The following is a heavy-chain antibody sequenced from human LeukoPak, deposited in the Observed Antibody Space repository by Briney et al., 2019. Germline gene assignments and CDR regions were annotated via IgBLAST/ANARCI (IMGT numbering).Heavy chain of an antibody. V-gene: IGHV4-61*02. J-gene: IGHJ6*03. CDR1: GGSISSGSYY. D-gene: IGHD3-3*01. CDR2: IYTSGST. CDR3: AREGQVFWSGYYPDYYYYYMDV. Sequence: SQTLSLTCTDSGGSISSGSYYWSWIRQPAGKGLEWIVRIYTSGSTNYNPSLKSRVTISVDTSKNQFSLKLSSVTAADTAVYYCAREGQVFWSGYYPDYYYYYMDVWGKGTTVTVSS.